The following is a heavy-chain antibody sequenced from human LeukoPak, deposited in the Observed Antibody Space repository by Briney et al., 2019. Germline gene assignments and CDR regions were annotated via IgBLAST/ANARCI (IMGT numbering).Heavy chain of an antibody. CDR1: GFTFSNAW. Sequence: GGPLRLSCAASGFTFSNAWMSWVRQAPGKGLEWVGRIKSKTDGGTTDYAAPVKGRFTISRDDSKNTLYLQMNSLKTEDTAVYYCTTDSEDDYGENVGAFDIWGQGTMVTVSS. D-gene: IGHD4-17*01. CDR3: TTDSEDDYGENVGAFDI. CDR2: IKSKTDGGTT. V-gene: IGHV3-15*01. J-gene: IGHJ3*02.